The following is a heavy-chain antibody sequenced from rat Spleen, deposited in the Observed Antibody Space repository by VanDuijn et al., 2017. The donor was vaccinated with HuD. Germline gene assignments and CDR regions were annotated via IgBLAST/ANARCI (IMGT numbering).Heavy chain of an antibody. CDR3: TTHGNHGRPHWFAY. J-gene: IGHJ3*01. Sequence: EVQLVESGGDLVQPGRALKLSCAASGFTFSDYNMAWVRQAPKKGLEWVATIIYDGSRTYYRDSVKGRFTISRDNAKSTLYLQMDSLRSEDTATYYCTTHGNHGRPHWFAYWGQGTLVTVSS. CDR1: GFTFSDYN. CDR2: IIYDGSRT. V-gene: IGHV5S10*01. D-gene: IGHD1-12*02.